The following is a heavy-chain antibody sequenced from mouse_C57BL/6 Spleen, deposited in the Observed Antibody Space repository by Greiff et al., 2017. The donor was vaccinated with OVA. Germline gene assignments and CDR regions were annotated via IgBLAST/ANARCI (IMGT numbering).Heavy chain of an antibody. CDR1: GYTFTEYT. CDR3: ARHEERTPDGYSSYAMDD. J-gene: IGHJ4*01. D-gene: IGHD2-3*01. CDR2: FYPGSGSI. Sequence: VQLQQSGAELVKPGASVKLSCKASGYTFTEYTIHWVKQRPGQGLEWIGWFYPGSGSIKYNEKFKDKATLTADKSSSTVYMELSRLTSEDSAVYFCARHEERTPDGYSSYAMDDWGQGTSVTVSS. V-gene: IGHV1-62-2*01.